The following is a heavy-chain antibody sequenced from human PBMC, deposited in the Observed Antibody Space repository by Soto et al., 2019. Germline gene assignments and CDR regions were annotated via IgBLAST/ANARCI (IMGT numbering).Heavy chain of an antibody. V-gene: IGHV3-23*01. CDR2: ISGSGGST. CDR3: ARCDRGVYLVY. Sequence: QAPGKGLEWVSAISGSGGSTYYADSVKVRFTISRDNSKNTLYLQMNSLRAEDTAVYDCARCDRGVYLVYLGQGTLVTISS. J-gene: IGHJ4*02. D-gene: IGHD2-21*01.